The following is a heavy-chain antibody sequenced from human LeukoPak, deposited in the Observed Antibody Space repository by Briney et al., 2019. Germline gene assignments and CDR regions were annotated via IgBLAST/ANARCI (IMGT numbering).Heavy chain of an antibody. CDR3: AKTSAGIRGGYFDY. V-gene: IGHV3-23*01. Sequence: GGSLRLSCAASGFTFSSYAMSWVRQAPGKGREWVSLINDSGGNTYYADSVKGRFTISRDNSKNTLFLQMSSLRAEDTAVYYCAKTSAGIRGGYFDYWGQGTLVTVSS. D-gene: IGHD3-10*01. J-gene: IGHJ4*02. CDR2: INDSGGNT. CDR1: GFTFSSYA.